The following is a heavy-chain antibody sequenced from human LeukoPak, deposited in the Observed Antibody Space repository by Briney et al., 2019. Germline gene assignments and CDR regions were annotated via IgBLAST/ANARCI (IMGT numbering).Heavy chain of an antibody. Sequence: GGSLRLSCAASGFTFNSYAMSWVRQAPEKGLEWVPTISGSGGGTYYADSVKGRFTISRDDSKNTLYLQMNSLRAEDTAVYYCAKDLGRYRNNYFDYWGQGTLVTVSS. J-gene: IGHJ4*02. D-gene: IGHD1-26*01. CDR3: AKDLGRYRNNYFDY. CDR2: ISGSGGGT. V-gene: IGHV3-23*01. CDR1: GFTFNSYA.